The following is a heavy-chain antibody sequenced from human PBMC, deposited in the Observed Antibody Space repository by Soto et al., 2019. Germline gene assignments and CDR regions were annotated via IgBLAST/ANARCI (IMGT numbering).Heavy chain of an antibody. CDR3: ARGASYYYDKHGDYRNWYFDL. V-gene: IGHV1-8*01. J-gene: IGHJ2*01. CDR2: MNPYSNNA. Sequence: QAQLVQSGTEVKKPGASVKVSCQASGYTFTNYDIFWMRQATGEGLEWMGWMNPYSNNAGYAEKFQGRVTMARDTSTSPAYMELSGLTSEDTAVYYCARGASYYYDKHGDYRNWYFDLWGRGTLLRVSS. CDR1: GYTFTNYD. D-gene: IGHD3-22*01.